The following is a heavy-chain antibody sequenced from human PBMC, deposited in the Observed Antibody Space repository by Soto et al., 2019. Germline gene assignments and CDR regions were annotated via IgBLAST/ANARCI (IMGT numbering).Heavy chain of an antibody. J-gene: IGHJ6*02. CDR2: IIAITDTT. V-gene: IGHV1-69*06. D-gene: IGHD2-15*01. CDR1: GGTFSSYA. Sequence: QVQLVQSGAEVKKPGSSVKVSCKASGGTFSSYAISWVRQAPGQGLEWMGGIIAITDTTNYAQKFQGRVTITADKSTSTAYMGMMSLQSEDMAAYDCAVSHGGSARLESYYYCYYGMDVWGQGTTVTVSS. CDR3: AVSHGGSARLESYYYCYYGMDV.